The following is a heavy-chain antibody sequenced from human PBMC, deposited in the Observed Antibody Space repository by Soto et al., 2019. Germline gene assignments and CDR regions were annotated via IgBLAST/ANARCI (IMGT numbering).Heavy chain of an antibody. CDR2: IIPIFGTA. V-gene: IGHV1-69*01. CDR3: ARGPTHYEYVWGSYRYASFDY. CDR1: GGTFSSYA. J-gene: IGHJ4*02. Sequence: QVQLVQSGAEVKKPGSSVKVSCKASGGTFSSYAISWVRQAPGQGLEWMGGIIPIFGTANYAQKFQGRVTITTDESTSTAYMELSSLRSEATAVYYCARGPTHYEYVWGSYRYASFDYWGQGTLVTVSS. D-gene: IGHD3-16*02.